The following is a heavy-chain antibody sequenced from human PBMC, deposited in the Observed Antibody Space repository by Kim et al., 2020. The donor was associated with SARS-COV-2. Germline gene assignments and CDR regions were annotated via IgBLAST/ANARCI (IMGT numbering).Heavy chain of an antibody. J-gene: IGHJ4*02. D-gene: IGHD6-13*01. CDR3: AKGYSSSWWYYFDY. Sequence: ADSVKGRFTISRDNSKNSLYLQMNSLRTEDTALYYCAKGYSSSWWYYFDYWGQGTLVTVSS. V-gene: IGHV3-43*01.